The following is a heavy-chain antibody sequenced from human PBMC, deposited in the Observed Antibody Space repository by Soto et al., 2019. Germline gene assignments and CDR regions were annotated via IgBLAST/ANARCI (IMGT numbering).Heavy chain of an antibody. CDR3: ARGIEGWYQGRYYYGMDV. CDR2: IYYSGST. Sequence: QVQLQESGPGLVKPSETLSLTCTVSGGSVSSGSYYWSWIRQPPEKGLEWIGYIYYSGSTNYNPALKSRVTIPVDTSKNQFSLKLSSVTAADTAVYYCARGIEGWYQGRYYYGMDVWGQGTTVTVSS. V-gene: IGHV4-61*01. D-gene: IGHD6-19*01. J-gene: IGHJ6*02. CDR1: GGSVSSGSYY.